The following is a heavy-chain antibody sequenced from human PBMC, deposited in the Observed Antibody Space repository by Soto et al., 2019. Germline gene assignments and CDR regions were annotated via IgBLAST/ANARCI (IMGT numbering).Heavy chain of an antibody. CDR2: INPNSGGT. J-gene: IGHJ6*03. D-gene: IGHD5-12*01. V-gene: IGHV1-2*04. Sequence: QVQLVQSGAEVKKPGASVKVSCKASGYTFSDYYIHWMRQAPGQGLEWMGWINPNSGGTKYAHKFQGWVTMTRDTSIKTAYMELSRLTSDDTAVYYCARESGGATATLDYYYFYMDVWGKGTTDTVSS. CDR1: GYTFSDYY. CDR3: ARESGGATATLDYYYFYMDV.